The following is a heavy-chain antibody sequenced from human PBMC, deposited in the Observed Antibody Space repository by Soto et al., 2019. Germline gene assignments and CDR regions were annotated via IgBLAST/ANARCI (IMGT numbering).Heavy chain of an antibody. J-gene: IGHJ4*02. CDR1: GYIFTNYG. D-gene: IGHD4-4*01. Sequence: QVQLVQSGAEVKKPGASVKVSCKASGYIFTNYGISWVRQAPGQGLEWMGWMNAYNGNSNHAQKVQGRVTMTTDKSTNTVYLELRSLRSDATAVYFFGRAQTPTASDYWGQGTLVTFSS. V-gene: IGHV1-18*04. CDR3: GRAQTPTASDY. CDR2: MNAYNGNS.